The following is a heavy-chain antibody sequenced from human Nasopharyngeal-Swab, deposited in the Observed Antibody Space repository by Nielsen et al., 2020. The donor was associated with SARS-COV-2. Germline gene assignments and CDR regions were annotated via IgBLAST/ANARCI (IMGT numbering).Heavy chain of an antibody. CDR1: EFTMSRNG. J-gene: IGHJ4*02. CDR3: ARDGAIVGATLEN. CDR2: ISSSSSTS. Sequence: GESLKISCAASEFTMSRNGMHWVRQAPGKGLEWVAYISSSSSTSYYADSVKGRFTISRDNPKNSLYLQMNSLRDEDTAVYYCARDGAIVGATLENWGQGTLVTVSS. V-gene: IGHV3-48*02. D-gene: IGHD1-26*01.